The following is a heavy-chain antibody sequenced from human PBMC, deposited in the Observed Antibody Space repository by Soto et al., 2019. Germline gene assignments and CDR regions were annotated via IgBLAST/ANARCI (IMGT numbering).Heavy chain of an antibody. J-gene: IGHJ6*02. V-gene: IGHV1-58*01. Sequence: ASVKVSCKASGFTFTSSAVQWVRQARGQRLEWIGWIVVGSGNTNSAQKFQERVTITRDMSTSTAYMELSSLRPEDTAVYYCAAAGTGNYHGMDVWGQGTTVTVSS. D-gene: IGHD3-10*01. CDR1: GFTFTSSA. CDR3: AAAGTGNYHGMDV. CDR2: IVVGSGNT.